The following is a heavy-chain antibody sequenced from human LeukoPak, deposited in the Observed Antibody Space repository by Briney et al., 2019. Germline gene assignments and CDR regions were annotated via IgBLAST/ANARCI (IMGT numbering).Heavy chain of an antibody. CDR1: GGTFSSYA. D-gene: IGHD5-12*01. J-gene: IGHJ6*03. Sequence: GSSVKVSCKASGGTFSSYAISWVRQAPGQGLEWMGGIIPIFGTANYAQKFQGRFTITADKSTSTAYMELSSVRSEDTAVYYCARGYSGYGYYYMDVWGKGTTVTISS. CDR3: ARGYSGYGYYYMDV. CDR2: IIPIFGTA. V-gene: IGHV1-69*06.